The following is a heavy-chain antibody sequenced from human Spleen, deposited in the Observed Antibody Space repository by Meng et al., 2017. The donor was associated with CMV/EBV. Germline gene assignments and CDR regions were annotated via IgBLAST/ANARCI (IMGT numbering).Heavy chain of an antibody. CDR3: ARVGYYGSGSMGYFDY. D-gene: IGHD3-10*01. V-gene: IGHV3-53*01. J-gene: IGHJ4*02. CDR1: GFTVSSNY. Sequence: GESLKISCAASGFTVSSNYMSWVRQAPGKGLEWVSVIYSGGSTYYADSVKGRFTISRDNAKNSLYLQMNSLRAEDTAVYYCARVGYYGSGSMGYFDYWGQGTLVTVSS. CDR2: IYSGGST.